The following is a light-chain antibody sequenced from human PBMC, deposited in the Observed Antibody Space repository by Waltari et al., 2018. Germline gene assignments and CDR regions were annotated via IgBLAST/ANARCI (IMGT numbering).Light chain of an antibody. Sequence: EIVLTQSPGTLSLTPGDRVTVSCRASQSIHSAYLAWYQHKPGQAPRLLIFGTSTRAAGIPDRFRGSGSGTDFTLTISRLEPEDFAVYFCHQYGPSLWTFGQGTKVEI. CDR3: HQYGPSLWT. CDR2: GTS. CDR1: QSIHSAY. J-gene: IGKJ1*01. V-gene: IGKV3-20*01.